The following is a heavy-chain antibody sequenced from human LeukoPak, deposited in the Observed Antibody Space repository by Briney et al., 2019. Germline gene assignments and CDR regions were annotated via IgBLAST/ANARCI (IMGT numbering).Heavy chain of an antibody. J-gene: IGHJ4*02. V-gene: IGHV3-21*01. D-gene: IGHD7-27*01. CDR3: AREGNWGRYFDY. Sequence: GGSLRLSCAAPGFTFSSYSMNWVRQAPGKGLEWVSSISSSSSYIYYADSVKGRFTISRDNAKNSLYLQMNSLRAEDTAVYYCAREGNWGRYFDYWGQGTLVTVSS. CDR1: GFTFSSYS. CDR2: ISSSSSYI.